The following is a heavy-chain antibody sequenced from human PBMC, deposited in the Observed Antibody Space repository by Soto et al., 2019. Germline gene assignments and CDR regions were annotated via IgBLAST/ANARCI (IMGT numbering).Heavy chain of an antibody. J-gene: IGHJ3*02. CDR1: GFTFNTYT. CDR3: ARSTPGNPFDI. CDR2: ISAGSRSI. D-gene: IGHD3-10*01. V-gene: IGHV3-21*01. Sequence: GGSLRLSCAASGFTFNTYTMNWVRQAPGKGLEWVSSISAGSRSIYYTDSLKGRSTVSRDNSRNSLYLQMNSLRAFDTAVYYCARSTPGNPFDIRGHGTVVTVSS.